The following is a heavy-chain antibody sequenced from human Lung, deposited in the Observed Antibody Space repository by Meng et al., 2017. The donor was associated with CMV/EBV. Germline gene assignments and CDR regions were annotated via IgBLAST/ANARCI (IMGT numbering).Heavy chain of an antibody. D-gene: IGHD5-24*01. CDR2: VSYDGTKT. CDR1: GFTFSSFA. V-gene: IGHV3-30*04. CDR3: ARARFDGGMDV. J-gene: IGHJ6*02. Sequence: GGSXRLSCAASGFTFSSFAIHWVRQAPGKGLDWVAVVSYDGTKTYYSDSVKGRFTLSRDNSKNTMYMEMSSLGYEDTAMYYCARARFDGGMDVWGQGTTVTVSS.